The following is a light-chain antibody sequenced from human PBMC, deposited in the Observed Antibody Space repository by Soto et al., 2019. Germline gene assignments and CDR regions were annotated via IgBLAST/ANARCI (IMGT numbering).Light chain of an antibody. V-gene: IGKV1-39*01. J-gene: IGKJ1*01. Sequence: DIQMTQFASAVSASVGYRLARACRVSQGIRHDLSWYQQKPGKAPKLLIYAASSLQSGVPSRFSGSGSGTDFTLTISSLQPEDFATYYCQQSYSSPPWTFGQGTKVDIK. CDR1: QGIRHD. CDR3: QQSYSSPPWT. CDR2: AAS.